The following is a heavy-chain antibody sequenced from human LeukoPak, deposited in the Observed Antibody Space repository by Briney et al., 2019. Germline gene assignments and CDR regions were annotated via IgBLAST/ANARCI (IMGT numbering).Heavy chain of an antibody. V-gene: IGHV1-58*02. CDR1: GFTFTSSA. Sequence: ASVKVSCKASGFTFTSSAMQWVRPARGQRLEWIGWNVVGSRNTNYAQKFQERVTITRDMSTSTAYMELSSLRSEDTAVYYCAADSPDFWSGPHYYYYMDVWGKGTTVTVSS. CDR2: NVVGSRNT. D-gene: IGHD3-3*01. CDR3: AADSPDFWSGPHYYYYMDV. J-gene: IGHJ6*03.